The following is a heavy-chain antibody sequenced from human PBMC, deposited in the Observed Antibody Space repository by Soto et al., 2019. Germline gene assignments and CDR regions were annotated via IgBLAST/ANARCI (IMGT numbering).Heavy chain of an antibody. V-gene: IGHV4-34*01. Sequence: SETLSLTCAVYGGSFSGYYWSWIRQPPGKGLEWIGEINHSGSTNYNPSLKSRVTISVDTSKNQFSLKLSSVTAADTAVYYCARAPVYGDFDYWGQGTRVTVSS. CDR2: INHSGST. CDR3: ARAPVYGDFDY. CDR1: GGSFSGYY. D-gene: IGHD4-17*01. J-gene: IGHJ4*02.